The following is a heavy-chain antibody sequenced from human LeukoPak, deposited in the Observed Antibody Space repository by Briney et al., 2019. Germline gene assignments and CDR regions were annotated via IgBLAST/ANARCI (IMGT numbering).Heavy chain of an antibody. J-gene: IGHJ4*02. Sequence: PSETLSLTCTVSGGSISSSSYYWGWIRQPPGKGLEWIGSIYYSGSTYYNPSLKSRVTISVDTSKNQFSLKLSSVTAADTAVYYCARANSGYYGYWGQGTLVTVSS. V-gene: IGHV4-39*07. CDR3: ARANSGYYGY. CDR2: IYYSGST. CDR1: GGSISSSSYY. D-gene: IGHD3-22*01.